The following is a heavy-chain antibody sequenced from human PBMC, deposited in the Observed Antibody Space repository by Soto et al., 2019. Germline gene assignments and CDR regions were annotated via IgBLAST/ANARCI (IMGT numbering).Heavy chain of an antibody. CDR3: ARGTDYYGSGSYSFDY. D-gene: IGHD3-10*01. CDR1: GFTFSSYA. CDR2: ISSNGGST. Sequence: EVQLVESGGGLVQPGGSLRLSCAASGFTFSSYAMHWVRQAPGKGLEYVSAISSNGGSTYYANSVKGRFTISRDNSKNTLYLQMGSLRAEDMDVYYCARGTDYYGSGSYSFDYWGQGTLVTVSS. J-gene: IGHJ4*02. V-gene: IGHV3-64*01.